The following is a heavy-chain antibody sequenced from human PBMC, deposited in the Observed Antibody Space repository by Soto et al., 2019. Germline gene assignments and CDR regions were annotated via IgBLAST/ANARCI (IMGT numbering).Heavy chain of an antibody. CDR2: IIPIFGTA. CDR3: ARDSGGSNFKYYDILTGYSVLSYYYGMDV. CDR1: GGTFSSYA. Sequence: SVKVSCKASGGTFSSYAISWVRQAPGQGLEWMGGIIPIFGTANYAQKFQGRVTITADESTSTAYMELNSLRSEDTAVYYCARDSGGSNFKYYDILTGYSVLSYYYGMDVWG. D-gene: IGHD3-9*01. J-gene: IGHJ6*02. V-gene: IGHV1-69*13.